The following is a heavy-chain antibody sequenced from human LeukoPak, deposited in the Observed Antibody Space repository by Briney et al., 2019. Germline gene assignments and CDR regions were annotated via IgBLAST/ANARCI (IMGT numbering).Heavy chain of an antibody. V-gene: IGHV3-23*01. D-gene: IGHD5-12*01. Sequence: GGSLRLSCAASGFTFSSYAMSWVRQAPGKGLEWVSAISGSGGTTYYADSVKGRFTISRDNSKNTLYLQMNSLRAEDTAVYYCARDPGFARYYYYGMDVWGQGTTVTVSS. CDR3: ARDPGFARYYYYGMDV. J-gene: IGHJ6*02. CDR1: GFTFSSYA. CDR2: ISGSGGTT.